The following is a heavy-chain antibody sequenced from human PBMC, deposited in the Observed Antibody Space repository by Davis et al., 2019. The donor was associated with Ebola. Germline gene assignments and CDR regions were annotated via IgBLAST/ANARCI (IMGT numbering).Heavy chain of an antibody. CDR1: GGSISSYY. V-gene: IGHV4-59*01. J-gene: IGHJ3*02. CDR3: ARFTYYYDSSGYYYDAFDI. D-gene: IGHD3-22*01. CDR2: IYYSGST. Sequence: MPSETLSLTCTVSGGSISSYYWSWIRQPPGKGLEWIGYIYYSGSTNYNPSLKRRVTISVDTSKNQFSLKLSSVTAADTAVYYCARFTYYYDSSGYYYDAFDIWGQGTMVTVSS.